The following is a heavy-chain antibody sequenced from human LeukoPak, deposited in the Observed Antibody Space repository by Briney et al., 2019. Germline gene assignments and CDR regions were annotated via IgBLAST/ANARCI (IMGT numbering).Heavy chain of an antibody. CDR1: GFTFSAFW. Sequence: PGGSLRLSCAASGFTFSAFWMHWVRQAPGKGLVWVSRINSDDSRTTYADSVKGRFTISSDNSKNTLYLQMNSLRAEDTAVYYCAKVYYFDYWGQGTLVTVSS. CDR3: AKVYYFDY. CDR2: INSDDSRT. J-gene: IGHJ4*02. V-gene: IGHV3-74*01.